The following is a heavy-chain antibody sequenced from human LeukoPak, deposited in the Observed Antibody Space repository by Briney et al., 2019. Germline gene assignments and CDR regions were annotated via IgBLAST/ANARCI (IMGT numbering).Heavy chain of an antibody. CDR1: GFTFSSYA. J-gene: IGHJ6*02. D-gene: IGHD6-19*01. CDR2: ISGSGGST. V-gene: IGHV3-23*01. Sequence: GGSLRLSCAASGFTFSSYAMSWVRQAPGKGLEWVSAISGSGGSTYYADSVKGRFTISRDNSKNTRYLQMNSLRAEDTAVYYCAKSLRQWLARYYYYGMDVWGQGTTVTVSS. CDR3: AKSLRQWLARYYYYGMDV.